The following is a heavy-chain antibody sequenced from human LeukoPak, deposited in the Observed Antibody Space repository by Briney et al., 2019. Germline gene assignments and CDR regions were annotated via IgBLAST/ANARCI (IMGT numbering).Heavy chain of an antibody. CDR3: ARALPCSGYDPYFDY. D-gene: IGHD5-12*01. J-gene: IGHJ4*02. Sequence: SGGALRLSCAASGFTFSSYWMSWVPQAPGKGLEWVANIKQDGSEKYYVDSMKGRFTISRDNAKNSRYLQMNSLRAEDTAVYFCARALPCSGYDPYFDYWGQGTLVTVSS. CDR2: IKQDGSEK. V-gene: IGHV3-7*01. CDR1: GFTFSSYW.